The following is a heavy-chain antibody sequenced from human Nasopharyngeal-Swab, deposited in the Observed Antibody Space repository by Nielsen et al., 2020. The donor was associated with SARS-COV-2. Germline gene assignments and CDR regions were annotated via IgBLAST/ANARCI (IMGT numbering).Heavy chain of an antibody. Sequence: GESLKISCAASGFTFSSYWMSWVRQAPGKGLEWVANIKQDGSEKYYVDSVKGRFTISRDNAKNSLYLQMNSLRAKDTAVYYCSRIAAAGTNAFDIWGQGTMVTVSS. CDR2: IKQDGSEK. CDR3: SRIAAAGTNAFDI. D-gene: IGHD6-13*01. J-gene: IGHJ3*02. CDR1: GFTFSSYW. V-gene: IGHV3-7*05.